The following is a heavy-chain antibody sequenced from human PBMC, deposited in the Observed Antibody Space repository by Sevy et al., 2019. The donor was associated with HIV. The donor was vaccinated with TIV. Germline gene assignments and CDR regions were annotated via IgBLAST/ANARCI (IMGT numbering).Heavy chain of an antibody. V-gene: IGHV1-2*02. Sequence: ASVKVSCKASGYSFTGFYIHWMRQAPGQGLEWMGWINPNNGDAKYAQKYQGRVTMTRETSATTTCMELTSLRSDDTAMYYCVRGYFGSGSYRLLYWGQGAPVTVSS. J-gene: IGHJ4*02. CDR1: GYSFTGFY. CDR2: INPNNGDA. CDR3: VRGYFGSGSYRLLY. D-gene: IGHD3-10*01.